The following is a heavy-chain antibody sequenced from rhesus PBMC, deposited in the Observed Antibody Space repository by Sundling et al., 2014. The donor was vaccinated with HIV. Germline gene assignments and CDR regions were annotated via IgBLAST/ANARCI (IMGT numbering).Heavy chain of an antibody. CDR2: IYGSGGST. CDR3: ARGSNTITDFEF. Sequence: QVQLQESGPGLVKPSETLSLTCGVSGGSISDYYYWNWIRQPPGKGLEWIGGIYGSGGSTYYNPSLKSRVTLSVDTSKNQFSLKLSSVTAADTAVYYCARGSNTITDFEFWGQGALVTVSS. D-gene: IGHD4-23*01. CDR1: GGSISDYYY. V-gene: IGHV4S9*01. J-gene: IGHJ1*01.